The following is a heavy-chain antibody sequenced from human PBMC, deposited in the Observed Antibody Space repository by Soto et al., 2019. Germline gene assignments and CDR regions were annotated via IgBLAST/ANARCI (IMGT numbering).Heavy chain of an antibody. V-gene: IGHV3-30-3*01. CDR1: GFTFSNYA. Sequence: GGSLRLSCEASGFTFSNYALHWVRQAPGKGLEWVAVISDDGSNKYYADSVKGRFTISRDNSKNTLYLQMNSLRAEDTAVYYCARDLGIGHGYSYGTSGLDYWGQGTLVTVSS. J-gene: IGHJ4*02. D-gene: IGHD5-18*01. CDR2: ISDDGSNK. CDR3: ARDLGIGHGYSYGTSGLDY.